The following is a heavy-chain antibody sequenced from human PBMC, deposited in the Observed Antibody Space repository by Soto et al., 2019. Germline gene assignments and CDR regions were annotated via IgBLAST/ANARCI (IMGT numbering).Heavy chain of an antibody. V-gene: IGHV4-59*01. J-gene: IGHJ4*02. D-gene: IGHD3-22*01. CDR1: GGSISSYY. CDR2: IYYSGST. Sequence: PSETLSLTCTVSGGSISSYYWSWIRQPPGKGLEWIGYIYYSGSTNYNPSLKSRVTISVDTSKNQFSLKLSSVTAADTAVYYCARTEINLYYDISGYFHYWGQGTMVTV. CDR3: ARTEINLYYDISGYFHY.